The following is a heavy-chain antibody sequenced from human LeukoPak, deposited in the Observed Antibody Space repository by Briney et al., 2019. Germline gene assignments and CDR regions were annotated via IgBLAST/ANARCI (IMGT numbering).Heavy chain of an antibody. CDR3: AREPKMSVAGRDAFDI. V-gene: IGHV3-21*01. D-gene: IGHD6-19*01. CDR2: ISSSSSYI. J-gene: IGHJ3*02. Sequence: GGSLRLSCAASGFTFSSYSMNWVRQAPGKGLEWVSSISSSSSYIYYADSVKGRFTISRDNAKNSLYLQMNSLRAEDTAVYYCAREPKMSVAGRDAFDIWGQGTMVTVSS. CDR1: GFTFSSYS.